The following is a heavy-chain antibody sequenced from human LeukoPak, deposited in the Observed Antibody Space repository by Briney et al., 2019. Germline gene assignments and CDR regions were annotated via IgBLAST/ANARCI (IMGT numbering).Heavy chain of an antibody. Sequence: SETLSLTCAVYGGSLSGYYWSWIRQPPGKGLEWIGEINHSGSTNYNPSLKSRVTISVDTSKNQFSLKLSSVTAADTAVYYCARGRSYDFWSGFRFDPWGQGTLVTVSS. CDR2: INHSGST. D-gene: IGHD3-3*01. J-gene: IGHJ5*02. V-gene: IGHV4-34*01. CDR1: GGSLSGYY. CDR3: ARGRSYDFWSGFRFDP.